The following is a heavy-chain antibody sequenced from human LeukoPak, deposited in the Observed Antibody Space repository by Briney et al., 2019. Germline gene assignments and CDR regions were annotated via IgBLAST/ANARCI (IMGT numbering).Heavy chain of an antibody. CDR2: IIPIFGTA. J-gene: IGHJ5*02. CDR3: ASENGYTYRWFDA. D-gene: IGHD5-24*01. CDR1: GGTFSSYA. Sequence: SVQVSCKASGGTFSSYAISWVRQAPGQGLEWMGGIIPIFGTANYAQKFQDRVTITTHESTSTAYMELSSLRSEDTAVYYCASENGYTYRWFDAWGQGTLVTVSS. V-gene: IGHV1-69*05.